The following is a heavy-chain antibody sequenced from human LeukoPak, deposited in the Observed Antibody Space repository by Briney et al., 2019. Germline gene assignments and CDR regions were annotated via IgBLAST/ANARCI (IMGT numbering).Heavy chain of an antibody. J-gene: IGHJ4*02. CDR1: GLTFRNYA. V-gene: IGHV3-64*01. CDR3: ARASVTTTWHHLGY. Sequence: GGSLRLSCVVTGLTFRNYAMSWVRQAPGKGLEYVSSNSSNGVNTYYANSVKGRFTISRDNAKNTLHLQMGSLRVEDMAVYYCARASVTTTWHHLGYWGQGALVTVSS. D-gene: IGHD1-14*01. CDR2: NSSNGVNT.